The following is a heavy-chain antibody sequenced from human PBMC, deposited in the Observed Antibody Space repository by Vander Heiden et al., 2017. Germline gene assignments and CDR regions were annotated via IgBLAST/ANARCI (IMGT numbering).Heavy chain of an antibody. CDR1: GGSISSRSYY. D-gene: IGHD6-19*01. J-gene: IGHJ4*02. Sequence: QLQLQEPAPGLVKPSETPSPTSTVPGGSISSRSYYWGWIRQPPGKGLEWIGSIYYSGSTYYNPSLKSRVTISVDTSKNQCSLKLSSVTAADTAVYYCARQVAVAGFDYWGQGTLVTVSS. V-gene: IGHV4-39*01. CDR2: IYYSGST. CDR3: ARQVAVAGFDY.